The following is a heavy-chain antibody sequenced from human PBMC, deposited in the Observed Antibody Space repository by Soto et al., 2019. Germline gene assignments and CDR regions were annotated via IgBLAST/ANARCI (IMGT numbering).Heavy chain of an antibody. V-gene: IGHV3-30*18. Sequence: QVVLVESGGGVVQSGRSLRLSCEASGFTFRHFAMHWVRQAPGKGLEWVAVISYDASEEYYADSVKGRFTISRDKSGDTVYLQKDRQRVEDTAVAYCAKAYYDFRSGNIDYFDSWGQGTLVTVSS. CDR1: GFTFRHFA. D-gene: IGHD3-3*01. CDR2: ISYDASEE. CDR3: AKAYYDFRSGNIDYFDS. J-gene: IGHJ4*02.